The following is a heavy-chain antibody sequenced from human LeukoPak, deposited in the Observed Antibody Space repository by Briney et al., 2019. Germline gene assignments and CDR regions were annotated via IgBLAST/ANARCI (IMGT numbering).Heavy chain of an antibody. Sequence: ASVKVSCKVSGYTLTELSMHWVRQAPGKGLEWMGGIYPEDGETIYAQKFQGRVTMTEDTSTDTAYMELSSLRSEDTAVYYCARFTYYYDSSQGFDIWGQGTMVTVSS. CDR3: ARFTYYYDSSQGFDI. CDR1: GYTLTELS. D-gene: IGHD3-22*01. J-gene: IGHJ3*02. V-gene: IGHV1-24*01. CDR2: IYPEDGET.